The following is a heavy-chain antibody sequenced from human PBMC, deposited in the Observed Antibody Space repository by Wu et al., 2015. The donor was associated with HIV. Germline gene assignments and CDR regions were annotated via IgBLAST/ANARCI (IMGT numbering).Heavy chain of an antibody. CDR1: GYTFSSYG. Sequence: QGQLVQSGVEVKKPGASVKVSCKATGYTFSSYGISWVRQAPGQGPEWMGWISVQNGNTNYAQKFQGRVAMTTETSTSTAYMELRSLTSDDTAVYYCARNGGSFIISDYYYYMDVWGKGTTVTVSS. CDR2: ISVQNGNT. CDR3: ARNGGSFIISDYYYYMDV. J-gene: IGHJ6*03. D-gene: IGHD1-26*01. V-gene: IGHV1-18*01.